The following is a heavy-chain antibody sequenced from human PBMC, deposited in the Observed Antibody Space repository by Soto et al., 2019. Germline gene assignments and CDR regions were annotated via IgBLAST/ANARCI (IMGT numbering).Heavy chain of an antibody. CDR2: IYYSGST. J-gene: IGHJ4*02. CDR1: GGSISSGDYD. CDR3: ARGPSLYGSGSPEFDY. D-gene: IGHD3-10*01. Sequence: SETLSLTCTVSGGSISSGDYDWSWIRQPPXKGLEWIGYIYYSGSTYYNPSLKSRVTISVDTSKNQFSLKLSSVTAADTAVYYCARGPSLYGSGSPEFDYWGQGTLVTVSS. V-gene: IGHV4-30-4*01.